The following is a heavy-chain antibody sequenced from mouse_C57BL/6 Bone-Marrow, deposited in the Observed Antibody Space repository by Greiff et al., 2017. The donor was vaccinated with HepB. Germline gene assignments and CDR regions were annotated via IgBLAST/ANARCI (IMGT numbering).Heavy chain of an antibody. V-gene: IGHV7-1*01. J-gene: IGHJ2*01. CDR1: GFTFSDFY. D-gene: IGHD4-1*01. CDR3: ARGNWYYFDY. CDR2: SRNKANDYTT. Sequence: EVKVVDSGGGLVQSGRSLRLSCATSGFTFSDFYMEWVRQAPGKGLEWIAASRNKANDYTTEYSASVTGRFIVSRDTSQSILYLQMNALRAEDTAIYYCARGNWYYFDYWGQGTTLTVSS.